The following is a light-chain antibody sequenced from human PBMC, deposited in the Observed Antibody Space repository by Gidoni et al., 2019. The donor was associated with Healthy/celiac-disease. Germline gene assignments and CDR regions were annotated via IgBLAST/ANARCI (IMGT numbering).Light chain of an antibody. J-gene: IGKJ1*01. Sequence: AIRMTQSPSSFSASTGDRVTITCRASQGISSYLAWYQQKPGKAPKLLIYAASTLQSGVPSRCSGSGSGTDFTLTISGLQSEDFATYYCQQYYSYPQTFGQGTKVEIK. CDR3: QQYYSYPQT. CDR2: AAS. CDR1: QGISSY. V-gene: IGKV1-8*01.